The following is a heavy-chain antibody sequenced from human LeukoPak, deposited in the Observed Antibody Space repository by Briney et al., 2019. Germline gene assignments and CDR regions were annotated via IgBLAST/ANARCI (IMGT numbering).Heavy chain of an antibody. D-gene: IGHD3-3*02. CDR3: ARGWSILRGGDWFDP. CDR2: IYHSGTT. Sequence: PSETLSLTCTVSDYSISSGDYWGWIRQPPGKGLEWIGSIYHSGTTYYTPSLKSRVTISVDTSKNQFSLKLSSVTAADTAVYYCARGWSILRGGDWFDPWGQGTLVTISS. J-gene: IGHJ5*02. CDR1: DYSISSGDY. V-gene: IGHV4-38-2*02.